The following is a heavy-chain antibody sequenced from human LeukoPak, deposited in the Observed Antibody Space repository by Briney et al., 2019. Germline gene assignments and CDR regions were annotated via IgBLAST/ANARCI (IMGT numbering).Heavy chain of an antibody. Sequence: GGSLRLSCAASGFTFDDYAMHWVRQAPGKGLEWVSAISGSGGSTYYADSVKGRFTISRDNSKNTLYLQMNSLRAEDTAVYYCATELTGLDRWGQGTLVTVSS. D-gene: IGHD3-10*01. CDR3: ATELTGLDR. J-gene: IGHJ5*02. CDR2: ISGSGGST. CDR1: GFTFDDYA. V-gene: IGHV3-23*01.